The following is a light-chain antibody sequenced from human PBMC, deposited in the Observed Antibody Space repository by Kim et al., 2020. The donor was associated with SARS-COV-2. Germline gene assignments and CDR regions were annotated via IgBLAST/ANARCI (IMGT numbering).Light chain of an antibody. CDR3: CSYAGSSTFGV. CDR2: EVS. J-gene: IGLJ2*01. CDR1: SSDVGSYNL. V-gene: IGLV2-23*02. Sequence: QSALTQPASVSGSPGQSINISCTGTSSDVGSYNLVSWYQQHPGKAPKLMIYEVSKRPSGVSNRFSGSKSGNTASLTISGLQAEDEADYYCCSYAGSSTFGVFGGGTQLTVL.